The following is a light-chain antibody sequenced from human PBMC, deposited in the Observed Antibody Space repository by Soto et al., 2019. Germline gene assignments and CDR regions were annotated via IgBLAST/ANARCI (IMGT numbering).Light chain of an antibody. V-gene: IGKV3-20*01. CDR3: QQYGSSPVT. CDR1: QSVGSSH. J-gene: IGKJ5*01. CDR2: GAS. Sequence: EIVLTQSPATLSLSPGERATLSCRASQSVGSSHLAWYQQKPGQAPRLLIYGASSRATGIPDRFSGSGSGADFTLTISRLEPEDFAVYYCQQYGSSPVTFGQGTRLEIK.